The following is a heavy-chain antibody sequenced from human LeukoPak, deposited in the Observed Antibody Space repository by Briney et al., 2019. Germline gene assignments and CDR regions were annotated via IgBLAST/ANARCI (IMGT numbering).Heavy chain of an antibody. CDR2: ISAYNGNT. V-gene: IGHV1-18*01. D-gene: IGHD3-22*01. CDR3: ARDTLHNMIVVVTNAFDI. CDR1: GYTFTSYG. J-gene: IGHJ3*02. Sequence: ASVKVSCKASGYTFTSYGISWVRQAPGQGLEWMGWISAYNGNTNYAQKLQGRVTMTTDTSTSTAYMELRSLRSDDTAVYYCARDTLHNMIVVVTNAFDIWGQGTMVTVSS.